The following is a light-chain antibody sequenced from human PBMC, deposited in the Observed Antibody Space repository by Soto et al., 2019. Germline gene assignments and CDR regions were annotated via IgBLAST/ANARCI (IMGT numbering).Light chain of an antibody. V-gene: IGKV1-17*01. Sequence: DIQMTQSPSSLSASVGDRVTITCRASQAIRNDLGWYQHKPGKAPRRLIFGASYLQAGVPSRFSGSGSGTEFTLTISSLQPEDFATYYCLQHHNYPCTFGQGTKLEIK. CDR2: GAS. CDR3: LQHHNYPCT. CDR1: QAIRND. J-gene: IGKJ2*02.